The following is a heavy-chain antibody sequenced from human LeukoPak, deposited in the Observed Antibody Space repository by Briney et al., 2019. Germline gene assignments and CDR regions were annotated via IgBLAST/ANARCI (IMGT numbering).Heavy chain of an antibody. J-gene: IGHJ4*02. CDR1: GGSISSGSYY. V-gene: IGHV4-61*02. CDR2: IYTSGST. Sequence: SETLSLTCTVSGGSISSGSYYWSWIRQPAGKGLEWIGRIYTSGSTNYNPSLKSRVTISVDTSKNQFSLKLSSVTAADTAVYCCARVANYFDYWGQGTLVTVSS. CDR3: ARVANYFDY.